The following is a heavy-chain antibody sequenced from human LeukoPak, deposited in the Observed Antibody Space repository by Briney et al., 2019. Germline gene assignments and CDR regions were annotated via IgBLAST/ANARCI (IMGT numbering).Heavy chain of an antibody. CDR1: GFTFSSYS. Sequence: GGSLRLSCAASGFTFSSYSMNWVRQAPGKGLEWVSSISSSSSYIYYADSVKGRFTISRDNAMNSLYLQMNSLRAEDTAVYYCARAHNWKYGTFDYWGQGTLVTVSS. V-gene: IGHV3-21*01. CDR2: ISSSSSYI. D-gene: IGHD1-7*01. J-gene: IGHJ4*02. CDR3: ARAHNWKYGTFDY.